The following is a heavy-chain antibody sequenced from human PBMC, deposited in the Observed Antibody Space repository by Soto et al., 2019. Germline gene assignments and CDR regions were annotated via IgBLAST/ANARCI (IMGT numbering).Heavy chain of an antibody. CDR2: IYWNDDK. D-gene: IGHD6-19*01. CDR3: ARADSSGWAWCFDY. V-gene: IGHV2-5*01. CDR1: GFSLSTSGVG. J-gene: IGHJ4*02. Sequence: QITLKESGPTLVKPTQTLTLTCTFSGFSLSTSGVGVGWIRQPPGKALEWLALIYWNDDKRYSPSLKSRLTITQHTSKNHVVLTSTKMDPVDTATYCCARADSSGWAWCFDYWGQGTLVTVSS.